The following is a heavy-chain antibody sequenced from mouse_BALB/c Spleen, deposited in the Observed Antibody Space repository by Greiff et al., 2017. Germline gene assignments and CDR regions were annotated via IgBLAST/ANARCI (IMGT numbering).Heavy chain of an antibody. Sequence: EVHLVESGGGLVQPGGSRKLSCAASGFTFSSFGMHWVRQAPEKGLEWVAYISSGSSTIYYADTVKGRFTISRDNPKNTLFLQMTSLRSEDTAMYYCARSGYYSLYYYAMDYWGQGTSVTVSS. CDR3: ARSGYYSLYYYAMDY. J-gene: IGHJ4*01. V-gene: IGHV5-17*02. CDR2: ISSGSSTI. D-gene: IGHD2-12*01. CDR1: GFTFSSFG.